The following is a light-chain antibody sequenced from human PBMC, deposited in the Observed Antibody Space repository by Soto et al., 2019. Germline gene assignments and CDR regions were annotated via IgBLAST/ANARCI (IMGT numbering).Light chain of an antibody. CDR3: QHCDNLPLS. CDR1: QDIDNS. J-gene: IGKJ4*01. CDR2: AAS. V-gene: IGKV1-33*01. Sequence: DIQMTQSPSSLSASIGDRVTITCQASQDIDNSLNWYQQNPGTAPKLLIYAASNLATGVPTKFSGSGSGTDFTVTISTLQPEDFGRCCCQHCDNLPLSFGGGTKVEI.